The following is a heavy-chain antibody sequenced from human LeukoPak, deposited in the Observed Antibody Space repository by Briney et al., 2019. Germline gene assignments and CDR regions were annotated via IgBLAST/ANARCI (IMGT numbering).Heavy chain of an antibody. V-gene: IGHV4-61*08. CDR3: ARIPGVPYYYYGMDV. J-gene: IGHJ6*02. CDR1: GGSVSSRDYY. CDR2: IYYSGST. D-gene: IGHD3-10*01. Sequence: SETLSLTCTVSGGSVSSRDYYWGWIRQPPGKGLEWIGYIYYSGSTNYNPSLKSRVTISVDTSKNQFSLKLSSVTAADTAVYYCARIPGVPYYYYGMDVWGQGTTVTVSS.